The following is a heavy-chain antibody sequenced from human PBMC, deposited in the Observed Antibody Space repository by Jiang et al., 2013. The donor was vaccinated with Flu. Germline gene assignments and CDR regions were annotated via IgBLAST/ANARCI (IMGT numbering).Heavy chain of an antibody. Sequence: GPGLVKPSETLSLTCTVSGGSISSSSYYWGWIRQPPGKGLEWIGSIYYSGSTYYNPSLKSRVTISVDTSKNQFSLKLSSVTAADTAVYYCARQSGGITMIVVVITFVDYWGQGTLVTVSS. J-gene: IGHJ4*02. D-gene: IGHD3-22*01. CDR3: ARQSGGITMIVVVITFVDY. V-gene: IGHV4-39*01. CDR1: GGSISSSSYY. CDR2: IYYSGST.